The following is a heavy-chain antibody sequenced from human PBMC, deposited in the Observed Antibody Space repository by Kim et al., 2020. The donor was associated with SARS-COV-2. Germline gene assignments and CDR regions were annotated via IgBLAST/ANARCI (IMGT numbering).Heavy chain of an antibody. CDR2: IRSKANSYAT. CDR3: TRHVLYCSGGSCSYAFDI. Sequence: GGSLRLSCAASGFTFSGSAMHWVRQASGKGLEWVGRIRSKANSYATAYAASVKGRFTISRDDSKNTAYLQMNSLKTEDTAVYYCTRHVLYCSGGSCSYAFDIWGQGTMVTVSS. D-gene: IGHD2-15*01. J-gene: IGHJ3*02. CDR1: GFTFSGSA. V-gene: IGHV3-73*01.